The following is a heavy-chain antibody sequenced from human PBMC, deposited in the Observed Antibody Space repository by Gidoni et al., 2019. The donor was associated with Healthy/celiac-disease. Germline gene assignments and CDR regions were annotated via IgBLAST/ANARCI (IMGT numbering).Heavy chain of an antibody. CDR1: GGSISSDY. V-gene: IGHV4-59*08. J-gene: IGHJ3*02. Sequence: QVQLQESGPGLVKPSETLSLTCTVSGGSISSDYWSWIRQPPGKGLEWIGYIYYSGSTNYNPSLKSRVTISVDTSKNQFSLKLSSVTAADTAVYYCARLGIWDDIWGQGTMVTVSS. CDR3: ARLGIWDDI. CDR2: IYYSGST. D-gene: IGHD1-26*01.